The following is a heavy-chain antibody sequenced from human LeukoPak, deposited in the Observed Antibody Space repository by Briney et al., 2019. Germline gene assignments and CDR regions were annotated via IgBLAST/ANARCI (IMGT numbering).Heavy chain of an antibody. Sequence: ASVKVSCKASGYTFTAYHIQWVRQAPGQGLEWMGWFNPDSGGTNFAQKFQGRVTMTRDTSISTAYMELSRLRSDDTAVYYCASEAAGDPDWYFDLWGRGTLVTVSS. CDR2: FNPDSGGT. J-gene: IGHJ2*01. V-gene: IGHV1-2*02. CDR3: ASEAAGDPDWYFDL. D-gene: IGHD7-27*01. CDR1: GYTFTAYH.